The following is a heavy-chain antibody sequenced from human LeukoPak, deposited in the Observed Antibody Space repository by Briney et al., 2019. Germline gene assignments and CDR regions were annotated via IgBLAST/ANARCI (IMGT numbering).Heavy chain of an antibody. CDR2: IYWDDDN. V-gene: IGHV2-5*02. Sequence: SGPTLVKPTQTLTLTCTFSGFSLSTSGVGVGWIRQPPGKALEWLALIYWDDDNRYSPSLKSRLTITKDTSKSRVVLTMTNMDPVDTATYYCAHSPRGYSYGYGWYYFDYWGQGTLVTVSS. CDR1: GFSLSTSGVG. D-gene: IGHD5-18*01. J-gene: IGHJ4*02. CDR3: AHSPRGYSYGYGWYYFDY.